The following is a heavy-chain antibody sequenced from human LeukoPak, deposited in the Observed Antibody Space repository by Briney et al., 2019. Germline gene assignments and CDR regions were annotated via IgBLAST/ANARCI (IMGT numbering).Heavy chain of an antibody. Sequence: PGGSLRLSCVASGFTFSSYDMHWVRQVTGKRLEWVSAIGIAGDTYYLDSVKGRFTIFRENAKNSLYLQMNSLRAGDTAVYYCARGGDRDYWGQGTLVTVSS. V-gene: IGHV3-13*04. CDR3: ARGGDRDY. J-gene: IGHJ4*02. CDR1: GFTFSSYD. CDR2: IGIAGDT.